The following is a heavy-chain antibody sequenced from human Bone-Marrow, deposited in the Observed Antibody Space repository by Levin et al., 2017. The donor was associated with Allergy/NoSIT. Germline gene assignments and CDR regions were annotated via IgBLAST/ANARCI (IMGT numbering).Heavy chain of an antibody. V-gene: IGHV1-69*13. Sequence: SVKVSCKASGGTFRTYAMSWVRQAPGQGLEWIGGILFGTVEYAQKFHGRVTITADESSWTVYMELSSLRSEDTAVYYCARDMRLLEWLASHYYFGMDVWGQGTTVIVSS. J-gene: IGHJ6*02. CDR2: ILFGTV. D-gene: IGHD3-3*01. CDR1: GGTFRTYA. CDR3: ARDMRLLEWLASHYYFGMDV.